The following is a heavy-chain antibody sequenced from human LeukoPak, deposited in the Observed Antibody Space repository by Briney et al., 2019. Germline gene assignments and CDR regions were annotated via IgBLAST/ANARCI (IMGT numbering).Heavy chain of an antibody. J-gene: IGHJ4*02. CDR3: AKCVCSGGSCNFDY. CDR1: GFTFTSYS. CDR2: ISGGGGST. V-gene: IGHV3-23*01. Sequence: GGSLRLSCAASGFTFTSYSMNWVRQAPGKGREWVSTISGGGGSTYYADSVKGRFTISIDNSKNTLYLQVNSLRAEDTAVYYCAKCVCSGGSCNFDYWGQGTLVTVSS. D-gene: IGHD2-15*01.